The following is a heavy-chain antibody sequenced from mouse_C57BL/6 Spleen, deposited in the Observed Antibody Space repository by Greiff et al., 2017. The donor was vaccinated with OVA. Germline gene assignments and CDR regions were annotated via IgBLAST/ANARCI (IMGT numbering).Heavy chain of an antibody. CDR1: GYTFTSYW. CDR3: AREVYYGSSYVGYAMDY. CDR2: IYPSDSEP. V-gene: IGHV1-61*01. J-gene: IGHJ4*01. Sequence: QVQLQQPGAELVRPGSSVKLSCKASGYTFTSYWMDWVKQRPGQGLEWIGNIYPSDSEPHYNQKFKDKATLTVDKSSSTAYMQLSSLTSEDSAVYYCAREVYYGSSYVGYAMDYWGQGTSVTVSS. D-gene: IGHD1-1*01.